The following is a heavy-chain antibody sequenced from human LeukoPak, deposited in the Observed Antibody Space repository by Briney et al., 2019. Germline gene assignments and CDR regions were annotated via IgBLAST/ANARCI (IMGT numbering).Heavy chain of an antibody. Sequence: PGGSLRLSCAATGFTFSSYWMSWVRQAPGKGLEWVANIKQDGSDKYYVDSVKGRFTISRDNAKNSLYLQMNSLRAEDTAVYYCARDRTYYASSGIYYNWFDPWGQGTLVTVSS. D-gene: IGHD3-22*01. CDR3: ARDRTYYASSGIYYNWFDP. J-gene: IGHJ5*02. CDR1: GFTFSSYW. V-gene: IGHV3-7*01. CDR2: IKQDGSDK.